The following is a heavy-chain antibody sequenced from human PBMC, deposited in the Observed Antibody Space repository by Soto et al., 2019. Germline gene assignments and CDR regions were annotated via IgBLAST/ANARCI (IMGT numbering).Heavy chain of an antibody. Sequence: GGSLRLSCAASGFTFSSYSMNWVRQAPGKGLEWVSSISSSSSYIYYADSVKGRFTISRDNAKNSLFLQMNSLRAEDTAVYYCARDLSSTSCYNYPCWCQGTLVTVSS. J-gene: IGHJ4*02. CDR2: ISSSSSYI. D-gene: IGHD2-2*02. CDR1: GFTFSSYS. V-gene: IGHV3-21*01. CDR3: ARDLSSTSCYNYPC.